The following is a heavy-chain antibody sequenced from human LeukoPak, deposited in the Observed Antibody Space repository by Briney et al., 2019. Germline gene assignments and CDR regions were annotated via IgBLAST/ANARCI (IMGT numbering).Heavy chain of an antibody. Sequence: PGGSLRLSCAASGFDFSSNWMHWVRHAPGQGLVWVSRIKGDGISTNYADSVKGRFTISRDIAKNTLYLQMNSLRAEDTAVYYCAKVSGGGLYYDGMDVWGQGTTVTVSS. CDR3: AKVSGGGLYYDGMDV. D-gene: IGHD1-14*01. CDR1: GFDFSSNW. J-gene: IGHJ6*02. CDR2: IKGDGIST. V-gene: IGHV3-74*01.